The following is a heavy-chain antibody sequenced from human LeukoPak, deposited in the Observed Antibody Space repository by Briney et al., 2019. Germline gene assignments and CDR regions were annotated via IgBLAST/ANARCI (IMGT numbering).Heavy chain of an antibody. J-gene: IGHJ4*02. CDR1: GFTFSNYQ. V-gene: IGHV3-7*01. CDR3: ARHYGGNLIDY. CDR2: IKQDGSEK. D-gene: IGHD4-23*01. Sequence: GGSLRLSCAASGFTFSNYQMSWVRQAPGKGLEWVANIKQDGSEKFYVDFVKGRFTISRDDAENSLYLQMNSLRAEDTAVYYCARHYGGNLIDYWGQGSLVTVSS.